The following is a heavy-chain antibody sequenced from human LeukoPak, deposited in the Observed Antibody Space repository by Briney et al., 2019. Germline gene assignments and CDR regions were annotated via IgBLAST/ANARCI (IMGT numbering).Heavy chain of an antibody. D-gene: IGHD6-19*01. CDR2: ISYDGSNK. CDR3: AKDRSIAVAGTYDY. V-gene: IGHV3-30*18. J-gene: IGHJ4*02. Sequence: PGRSLRLSCAASGFTFSSYGMHWVRQAPGKGLGWVAVISYDGSNKYYADSVKGRFTISRDNSKNTLYLQMNSLRAEDTAVYYCAKDRSIAVAGTYDYWGQGTLVTVSS. CDR1: GFTFSSYG.